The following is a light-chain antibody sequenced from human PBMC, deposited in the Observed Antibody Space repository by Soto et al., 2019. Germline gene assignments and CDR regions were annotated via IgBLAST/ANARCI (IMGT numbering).Light chain of an antibody. J-gene: IGLJ3*02. CDR1: SSDVGGYNS. Sequence: QSALTQPPSASGSPGQSVTISCTGTSSDVGGYNSVSWYQQHPGKAPKLMIYEVTKRPSGIPDRFSGSKSGNTASLTVSGLQAEDEADYFCSSYSGSIYWVFGGGTKLTV. V-gene: IGLV2-8*01. CDR3: SSYSGSIYWV. CDR2: EVT.